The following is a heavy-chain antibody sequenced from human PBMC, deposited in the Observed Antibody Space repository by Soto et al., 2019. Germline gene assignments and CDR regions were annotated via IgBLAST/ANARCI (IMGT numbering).Heavy chain of an antibody. CDR1: GYTFTSYG. Sequence: ASVKVSCKASGYTFTSYGSSWVRQAPGQGLEWMGWISAYNGNTNYAQKLQGRVTMTTDSSTSTAYMELRSLRSDDTAVYYCARERLKLGYCSSTSCAPLDVWGKGTTVTVSS. D-gene: IGHD2-2*01. CDR2: ISAYNGNT. V-gene: IGHV1-18*01. J-gene: IGHJ6*04. CDR3: ARERLKLGYCSSTSCAPLDV.